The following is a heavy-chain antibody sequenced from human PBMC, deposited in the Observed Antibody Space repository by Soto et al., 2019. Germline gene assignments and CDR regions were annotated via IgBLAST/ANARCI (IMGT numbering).Heavy chain of an antibody. CDR2: MNPNSGNT. V-gene: IGHV1-8*01. CDR1: GYTFTSYD. J-gene: IGHJ4*02. CDR3: ARGRGGYDFWSGYYTGIIGYFDY. D-gene: IGHD3-3*01. Sequence: ASVKVSCKASGYTFTSYDINWVRQATGQGLEWMGWMNPNSGNTGYAQKFQGRVTMTRNTSISTAYMELSSLRSEDTAVYYCARGRGGYDFWSGYYTGIIGYFDYLGPG.